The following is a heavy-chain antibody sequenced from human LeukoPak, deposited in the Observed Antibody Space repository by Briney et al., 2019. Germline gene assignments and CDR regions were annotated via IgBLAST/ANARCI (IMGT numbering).Heavy chain of an antibody. D-gene: IGHD3-9*01. J-gene: IGHJ4*02. CDR1: GFTVSSNY. V-gene: IGHV3-53*01. CDR2: IYSGGST. CDR3: ARSAKDYDILTGTHLNYYFDY. Sequence: PGGSLRLSCAASGFTVSSNYMSWVRQAPGKGLEWVLVIYSGGSTYYADSVKGRFTISRDNSKNTLYLQMNSLRAEDTAVYYCARSAKDYDILTGTHLNYYFDYWGQGTLVTVSS.